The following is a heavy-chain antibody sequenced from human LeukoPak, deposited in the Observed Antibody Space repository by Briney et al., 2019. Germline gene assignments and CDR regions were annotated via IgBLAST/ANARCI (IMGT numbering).Heavy chain of an antibody. CDR1: GFTVSSNY. Sequence: PGGSLRLSCAASGFTVSSNYMSWVRQTPGRGLEWVGRSRNKANSYTTEYAASVKGRFTISRDDSKNSLSLQMNSLKTDDTAVYYCARASRSGSYFFYWGQGTLVTVSS. CDR3: ARASRSGSYFFY. V-gene: IGHV3-72*01. J-gene: IGHJ4*02. D-gene: IGHD1-26*01. CDR2: SRNKANSYTT.